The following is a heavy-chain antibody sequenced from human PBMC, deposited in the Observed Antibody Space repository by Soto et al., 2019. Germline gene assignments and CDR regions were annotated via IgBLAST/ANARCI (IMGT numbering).Heavy chain of an antibody. CDR2: VSGSGGTT. J-gene: IGHJ5*02. D-gene: IGHD6-19*01. CDR3: ARCTVDTIVTSGWCHYLDP. V-gene: IGHV3-23*01. Sequence: EVQLLDSGGGLVQPGGSLRLSCAASGFTFSSSAMSWVRQAPGKGLEWVSAVSGSGGTTYYADSLRGRFTISRDNSKNPLYLQMNSLRAEDTAIYFCARCTVDTIVTSGWCHYLDPWGQGTLVTVSS. CDR1: GFTFSSSA.